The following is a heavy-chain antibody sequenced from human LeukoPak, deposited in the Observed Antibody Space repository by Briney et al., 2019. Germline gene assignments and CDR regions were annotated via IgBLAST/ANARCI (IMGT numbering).Heavy chain of an antibody. CDR2: ISAYNGNT. CDR1: GYTFTSYG. J-gene: IGHJ4*02. Sequence: ASVKVSCTSSGYTFTSYGISWVRQAPGQGLEWMGWISAYNGNTNYAQKLQGRVTMTTDTSTSTAYMELRSLRSDDTAVYYCARGARVVPAATWDYWGQGTLVTVSS. D-gene: IGHD2-2*01. V-gene: IGHV1-18*01. CDR3: ARGARVVPAATWDY.